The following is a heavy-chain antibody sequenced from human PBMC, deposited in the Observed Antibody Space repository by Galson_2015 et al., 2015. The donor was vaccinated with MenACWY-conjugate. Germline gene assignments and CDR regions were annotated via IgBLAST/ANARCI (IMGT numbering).Heavy chain of an antibody. V-gene: IGHV4-4*02. CDR3: ARHGGWHIDS. CDR2: MVDIGGT. Sequence: ETLSLTCGVSGGYINRNTWWSWVRQPPGRGLEWIGRMVDIGGTTPNPPPEARVTISKDKSKNEFSLKLISVTAADTALYYCARHGGWHIDSWGQGKLVTVSS. J-gene: IGHJ5*01. CDR1: GGYINRNTW. D-gene: IGHD2-15*01.